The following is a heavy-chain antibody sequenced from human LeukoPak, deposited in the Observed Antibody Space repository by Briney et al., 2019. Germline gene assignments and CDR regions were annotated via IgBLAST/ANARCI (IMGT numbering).Heavy chain of an antibody. CDR1: GFTFSSYA. V-gene: IGHV3-30*04. CDR3: ARERVTIFGVVIERRFDY. CDR2: ISYDGSNK. J-gene: IGHJ4*02. Sequence: GGSLRLSCAASGFTFSSYAMHWVRQAPGKGLEWVAVISYDGSNKYYADSVKGRFTISRDNSKNTLYLQMNSLRAEDTAVYYCARERVTIFGVVIERRFDYWGQGTLVTVSS. D-gene: IGHD3-3*01.